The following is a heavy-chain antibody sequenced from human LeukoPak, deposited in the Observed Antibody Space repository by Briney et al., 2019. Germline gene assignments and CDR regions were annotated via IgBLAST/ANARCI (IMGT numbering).Heavy chain of an antibody. CDR1: GFTFSSYG. D-gene: IGHD2-2*01. CDR3: AKGAMAGPLDY. J-gene: IGHJ4*02. Sequence: PGRSLRLSCAAFGFTFSSYGMHWVRQAPGKGLEWVAVISYDGSNKYYADSVKGRFTISRDNSKNTLYLQMNSLRAEDTAVYYCAKGAMAGPLDYWGQGTLVTVSS. CDR2: ISYDGSNK. V-gene: IGHV3-30*18.